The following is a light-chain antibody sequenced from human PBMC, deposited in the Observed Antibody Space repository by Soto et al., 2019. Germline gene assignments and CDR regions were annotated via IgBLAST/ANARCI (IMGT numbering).Light chain of an antibody. CDR3: QQRSNWPHT. Sequence: EIVLTQSPATLSLSPGERATLSCMASQSVSSYLAWYQQTPGQAPRLLIYDASNRATGIPARFSGSGSGTDFTLTISSLEPEDFAVYYCQQRSNWPHTCGQGTKLEIK. CDR1: QSVSSY. CDR2: DAS. J-gene: IGKJ2*01. V-gene: IGKV3-11*01.